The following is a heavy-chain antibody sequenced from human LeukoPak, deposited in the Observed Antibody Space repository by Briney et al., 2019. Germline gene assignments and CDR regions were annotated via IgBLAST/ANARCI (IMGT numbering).Heavy chain of an antibody. D-gene: IGHD5-12*01. V-gene: IGHV4-34*01. Sequence: SETLSLTCAVYGGSFSGYYWSWIRQPPGKGLEWIGEINHSGSTNYNPSLKSRVTISVDTSKNQFSLKLSSVTAADTAVYYCARRVVKWLRLGGDYYFDYWGQGTLVTVSS. J-gene: IGHJ4*02. CDR2: INHSGST. CDR3: ARRVVKWLRLGGDYYFDY. CDR1: GGSFSGYY.